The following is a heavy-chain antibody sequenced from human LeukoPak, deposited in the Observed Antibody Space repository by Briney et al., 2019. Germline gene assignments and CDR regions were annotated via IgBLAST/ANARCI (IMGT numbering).Heavy chain of an antibody. J-gene: IGHJ4*02. D-gene: IGHD2-15*01. V-gene: IGHV1-2*02. Sequence: ASVKVSXKASGYTFTGYYMHWVRQAPGQGLEWMGWINPNSGGTNYAQEFQGRVTMTRDTSISTAYMELSRLRSDDTAVYYCARDLDAVVVVAATPHYWGQGTLVTVSS. CDR2: INPNSGGT. CDR3: ARDLDAVVVVAATPHY. CDR1: GYTFTGYY.